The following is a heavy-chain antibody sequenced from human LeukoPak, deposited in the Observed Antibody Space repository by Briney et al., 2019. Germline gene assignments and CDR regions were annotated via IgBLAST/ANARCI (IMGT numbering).Heavy chain of an antibody. J-gene: IGHJ4*02. Sequence: GGSLRLSCAASGFTFSSYRMTWVRQAPGKGLEWVSYISSSSSTIYYADAVKGRFTISRDNAKNSLYLQMNSLRAEDTAVYYCARDTRYYDFWSGQSSAYFDYWGQGTLVTVSS. CDR2: ISSSSSTI. D-gene: IGHD3-3*01. CDR3: ARDTRYYDFWSGQSSAYFDY. CDR1: GFTFSSYR. V-gene: IGHV3-48*01.